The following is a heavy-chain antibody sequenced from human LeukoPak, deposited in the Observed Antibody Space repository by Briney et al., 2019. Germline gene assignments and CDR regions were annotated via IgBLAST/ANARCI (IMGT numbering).Heavy chain of an antibody. Sequence: GRSLRLSCAASGFTFSSYGMHWVRQAPGKGLEWVAVISYDGSNKYYADSVKGRFTISRDTSKNTLYLQMNSLRAEDTAVYYCAKGLRWSLYYWGQGTLVTVSS. CDR1: GFTFSSYG. CDR2: ISYDGSNK. CDR3: AKGLRWSLYY. D-gene: IGHD4-23*01. J-gene: IGHJ4*02. V-gene: IGHV3-30*18.